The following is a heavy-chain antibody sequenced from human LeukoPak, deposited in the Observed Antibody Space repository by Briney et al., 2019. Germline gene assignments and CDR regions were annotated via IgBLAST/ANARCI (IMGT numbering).Heavy chain of an antibody. CDR1: GFTFSSYA. CDR3: ARSYTVGATPFGY. D-gene: IGHD1-26*01. Sequence: GRSLRLSCAASGFTFSSYAMHWVRQAPGKGLEWVAVISYDGSNKYYADSVKGRFTISRDNSKNTLYLQMNSLRAEDTAVYYCARSYTVGATPFGYWGQGTLVTVSS. CDR2: ISYDGSNK. V-gene: IGHV3-30-3*01. J-gene: IGHJ4*02.